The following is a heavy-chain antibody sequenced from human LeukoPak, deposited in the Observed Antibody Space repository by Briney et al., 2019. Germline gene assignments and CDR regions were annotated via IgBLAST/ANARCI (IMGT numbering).Heavy chain of an antibody. V-gene: IGHV3-33*08. CDR2: IWYDGSNK. CDR1: GFTVSDNY. D-gene: IGHD3-10*01. J-gene: IGHJ6*02. CDR3: ARSFASVERTYYYYYGMDV. Sequence: GGSLRLSCAASGFTVSDNYMKWVRQAPGKGLEWVAVIWYDGSNKYYADSVKGRFTISRDNSKNTLYLQMSSLRAEDTAVYYCARSFASVERTYYYYYGMDVWGQGTTVTVSS.